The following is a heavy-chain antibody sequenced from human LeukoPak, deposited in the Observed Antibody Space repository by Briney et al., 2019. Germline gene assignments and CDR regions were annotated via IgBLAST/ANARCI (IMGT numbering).Heavy chain of an antibody. V-gene: IGHV1-24*01. CDR2: FHPEDGET. CDR3: ARERLTEWGYFDY. CDR1: GYTVTELS. D-gene: IGHD3-3*01. J-gene: IGHJ4*02. Sequence: GASVKVSCKVSGYTVTELSMHWVRQSPGKGLEWMGGFHPEDGETIYAQKFQGRVTMTRDMSTSTVYMELSSLRSEDTAVYYCARERLTEWGYFDYWGQGTLVTVSS.